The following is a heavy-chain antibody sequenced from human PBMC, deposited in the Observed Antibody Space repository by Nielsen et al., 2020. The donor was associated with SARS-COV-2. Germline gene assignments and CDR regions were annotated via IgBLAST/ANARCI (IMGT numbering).Heavy chain of an antibody. CDR1: GFTFDDYA. CDR2: ISWNSGSI. CDR3: ARDSGWNYFDS. V-gene: IGHV3-9*01. D-gene: IGHD6-19*01. J-gene: IGHJ4*02. Sequence: SLKISCAASGFTFDDYAMHWVRQAPGKGLERVSGISWNSGSIGYADSVKGRFTISRDNAKNSLYMQMNSLRAEDTAVYYCARDSGWNYFDSWGQGTLVTVSS.